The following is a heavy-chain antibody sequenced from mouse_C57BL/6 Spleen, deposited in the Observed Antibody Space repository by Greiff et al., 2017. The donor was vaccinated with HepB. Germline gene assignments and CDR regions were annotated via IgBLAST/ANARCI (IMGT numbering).Heavy chain of an antibody. CDR2: ISYDGSN. D-gene: IGHD2-4*01. CDR3: ASYYDYDRGFAY. Sequence: EVKVEESGPGLVKPSQSLSLTCSVTGYSITSGYYWNWIRQFPGNKLEWMGYISYDGSNNYNPSLKNRISITRDTSKNQFFLKLNSVTTEDTATYYCASYYDYDRGFAYWGQGTLVTVSA. V-gene: IGHV3-6*01. J-gene: IGHJ3*01. CDR1: GYSITSGYY.